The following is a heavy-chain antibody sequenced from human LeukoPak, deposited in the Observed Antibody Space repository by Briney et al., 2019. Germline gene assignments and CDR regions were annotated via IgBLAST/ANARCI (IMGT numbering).Heavy chain of an antibody. CDR2: IKQDGSEK. Sequence: GGSLRLPCAASGFTFSNYWMSWVRQAPGKGLEWVANIKQDGSEKYYVDSVKGRFTISRDNAKNSLYLQMNSLRAEDTAVYYCAREGAKLELQHFDYWGQGTLVTVSS. CDR1: GFTFSNYW. D-gene: IGHD1-7*01. V-gene: IGHV3-7*01. CDR3: AREGAKLELQHFDY. J-gene: IGHJ4*02.